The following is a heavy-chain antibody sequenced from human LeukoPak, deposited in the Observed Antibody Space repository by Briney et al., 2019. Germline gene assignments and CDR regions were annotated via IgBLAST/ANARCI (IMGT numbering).Heavy chain of an antibody. CDR3: ARVPRSYYYYYYMDV. J-gene: IGHJ6*03. CDR2: IYYSGSS. V-gene: IGHV4-59*01. Sequence: SETLSLTCNVSGGSISGYHWSWIRQPLGKGLEWLGYIYYSGSSNYNPSLKSRVTISADTSKNQFSLKLSSVTAADTAVYYCARVPRSYYYYYYMDVWGKGTTVTVSS. CDR1: GGSISGYH.